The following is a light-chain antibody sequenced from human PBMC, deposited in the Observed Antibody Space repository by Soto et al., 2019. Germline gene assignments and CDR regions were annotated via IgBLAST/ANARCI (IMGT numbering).Light chain of an antibody. CDR1: QSVSST. Sequence: SMSPATLSVKKGERATLSCRASQSVSSTLAWYQQKPGQAPRLLIYGASTRATDIPARFSGSGSGTEFTLTISSLQSEDFAGYCCQQYYNWPQTFCQLTKADIK. V-gene: IGKV3-15*01. CDR3: QQYYNWPQT. J-gene: IGKJ1*01. CDR2: GAS.